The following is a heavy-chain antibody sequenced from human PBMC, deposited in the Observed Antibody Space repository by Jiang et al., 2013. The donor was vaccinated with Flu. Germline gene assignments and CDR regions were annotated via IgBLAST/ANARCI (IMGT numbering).Heavy chain of an antibody. CDR1: GYSFTSYW. CDR2: IYPGDSDT. CDR3: ARPGYKYSSGWHRDAFDI. V-gene: IGHV5-51*01. J-gene: IGHJ3*02. D-gene: IGHD6-19*01. Sequence: GAEVKKPGESLKISCKGSGYSFTSYWIGWVRQMPGKGLEWMGIIYPGDSDTRYSPSFQGQVTISADKSISTAYLQWSSLKASDTAMYYCARPGYKYSSGWHRDAFDIWGQGQWSPSLQ.